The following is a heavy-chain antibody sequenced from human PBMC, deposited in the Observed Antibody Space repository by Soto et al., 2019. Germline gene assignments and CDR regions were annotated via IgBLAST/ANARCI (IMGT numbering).Heavy chain of an antibody. Sequence: SSVKVSCEGSGSTFSNYAISWVRQAPGQGLEWMGGIIPIFGSPYYAHKFQGRVTITADNSASTAILELRSLRSEDTAVYYCARGDGLNWYFDFWGRGTLVTVSS. CDR2: IIPIFGSP. J-gene: IGHJ2*01. CDR1: GSTFSNYA. D-gene: IGHD3-10*01. CDR3: ARGDGLNWYFDF. V-gene: IGHV1-69*06.